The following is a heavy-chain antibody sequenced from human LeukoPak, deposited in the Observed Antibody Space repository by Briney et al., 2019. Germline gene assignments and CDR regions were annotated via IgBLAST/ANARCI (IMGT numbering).Heavy chain of an antibody. CDR2: IIPIFGTA. Sequence: SVKVSCKASGGTFSSYAISWVRQAPGQGHEWMGGIIPIFGTANYAQKFQGSVTITADESTSTAYMELSSLRSEDTAVYYCARVDTAMGYYYYGMDVWGKGTTVTVSS. V-gene: IGHV1-69*01. CDR3: ARVDTAMGYYYYGMDV. CDR1: GGTFSSYA. D-gene: IGHD5-18*01. J-gene: IGHJ6*04.